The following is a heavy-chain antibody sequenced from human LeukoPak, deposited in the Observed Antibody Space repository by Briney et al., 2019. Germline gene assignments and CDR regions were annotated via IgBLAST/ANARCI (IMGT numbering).Heavy chain of an antibody. D-gene: IGHD3-3*01. CDR1: GYTFTGYY. CDR3: ARGEAYYDFWSGRNYGMDV. CDR2: SNPNSGGT. Sequence: RRASVKVSCKASGYTFTGYYMHWVRQAPGQGLEWMGWSNPNSGGTNYAQKFQGRVTMTRDTSISTAYMELSRLRSDDTAVYYCARGEAYYDFWSGRNYGMDVWGQGTTVTVSS. J-gene: IGHJ6*02. V-gene: IGHV1-2*02.